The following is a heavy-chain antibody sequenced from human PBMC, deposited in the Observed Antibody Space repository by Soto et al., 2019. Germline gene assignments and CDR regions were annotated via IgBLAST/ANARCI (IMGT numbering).Heavy chain of an antibody. CDR1: GFTFSGYV. Sequence: GGSLRLSCAASGFTFSGYVMHGGRQAPGKGLEWVAVISYDGSNKYYADSVKGRFTISRDNSKNTLYLQMNSLRAEDTAVYYCAKGLYYDSSGYYPDYWGQGTLVTVSS. D-gene: IGHD3-22*01. V-gene: IGHV3-30*18. CDR3: AKGLYYDSSGYYPDY. CDR2: ISYDGSNK. J-gene: IGHJ4*02.